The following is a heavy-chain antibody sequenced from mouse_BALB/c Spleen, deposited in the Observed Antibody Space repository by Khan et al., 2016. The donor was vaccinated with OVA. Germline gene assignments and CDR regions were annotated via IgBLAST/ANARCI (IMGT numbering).Heavy chain of an antibody. Sequence: QIQLVQSGPELKKPGETVRISCKASGYTFTTAGMQWVQKMPGKGLKWIGWINTHSGVPKYAEDFKGRFAFSLETSASIGYLQITNLKNEDTATYFCAGGVAAFYRNDGGAMDYWGQGTSVTVSS. CDR3: AGGVAAFYRNDGGAMDY. V-gene: IGHV9-4*02. CDR1: GYTFTTAG. D-gene: IGHD2-14*01. CDR2: INTHSGVP. J-gene: IGHJ4*01.